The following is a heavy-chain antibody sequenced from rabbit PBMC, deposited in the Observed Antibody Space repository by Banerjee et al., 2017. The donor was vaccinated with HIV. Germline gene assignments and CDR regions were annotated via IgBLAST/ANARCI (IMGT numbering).Heavy chain of an antibody. J-gene: IGHJ6*01. CDR1: GFSFSNKYV. V-gene: IGHV1S45*01. CDR2: INTSSGNT. Sequence: QEQLVESGGGLVQPEGSLTLTCTASGFSFSNKYVMCWVRQAPGKGLEWIACINTSSGNTVYATWAKGRFTISKTSWTTVTLQMTSLTASDTATYFCARGVDGRSGSDFWGPGTLVTVS. D-gene: IGHD1-1*01. CDR3: ARGVDGRSGSDF.